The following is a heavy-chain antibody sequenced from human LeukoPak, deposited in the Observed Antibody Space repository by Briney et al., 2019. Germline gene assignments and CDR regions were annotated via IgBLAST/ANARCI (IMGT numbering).Heavy chain of an antibody. CDR3: TTLLPTAASFDH. Sequence: GGSLRLSCAASGFSVSSNYMSWVRQAPGKGLEWVAVIYSSGGTYHTDSVKGRFTISRDNSKNTLDLQMTSLRAEDTAVYYCTTLLPTAASFDHWGQGTLVTVSS. CDR1: GFSVSSNY. J-gene: IGHJ4*02. D-gene: IGHD2-2*01. V-gene: IGHV3-66*01. CDR2: IYSSGGT.